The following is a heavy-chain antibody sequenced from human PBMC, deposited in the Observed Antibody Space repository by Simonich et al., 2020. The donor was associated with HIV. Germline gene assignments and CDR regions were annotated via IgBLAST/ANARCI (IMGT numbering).Heavy chain of an antibody. Sequence: QVQLVQSGAEVKKPGASVKVSCKASGYIFTSYGISWVRQAPGQGLEWMGWISAYNGNTNYAKKLQGRVTMTTDTSTSTAYMELRSLRSDDTAVYYCARGSPQDPYYYYYYMDVWGKGTTVTVSS. CDR2: ISAYNGNT. CDR1: GYIFTSYG. CDR3: ARGSPQDPYYYYYYMDV. J-gene: IGHJ6*03. D-gene: IGHD2-15*01. V-gene: IGHV1-18*01.